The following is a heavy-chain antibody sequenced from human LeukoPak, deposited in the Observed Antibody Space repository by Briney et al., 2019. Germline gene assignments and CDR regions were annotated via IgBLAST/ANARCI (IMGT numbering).Heavy chain of an antibody. V-gene: IGHV3-48*01. Sequence: PGGSLRLSCAASGFTFSSYAMNWVRQAPGKGLEWVSYISSSSSTIYYADSVKGRFTISRDNAKNSLYLQMNSLRAEDTAVYYCARDHCGGDCKVGFRWYYYGMDVWGQGTTVTVSS. J-gene: IGHJ6*02. CDR2: ISSSSSTI. CDR3: ARDHCGGDCKVGFRWYYYGMDV. D-gene: IGHD2-21*02. CDR1: GFTFSSYA.